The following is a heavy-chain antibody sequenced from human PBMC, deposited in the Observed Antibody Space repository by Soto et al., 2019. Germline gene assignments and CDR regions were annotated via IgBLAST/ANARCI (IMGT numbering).Heavy chain of an antibody. D-gene: IGHD3-10*01. CDR1: GFTFSSYG. CDR3: ASAETRFGTWGGDAFDI. Sequence: GGSLRLSCAASGFTFSSYGMHWVRQAPGKGLEWVAVIWYDGSNKYYADSVKGRFTISRDNSKNTLYLQMNSLRAEDTAVYYCASAETRFGTWGGDAFDIWGQGTMVTVSS. V-gene: IGHV3-33*01. J-gene: IGHJ3*02. CDR2: IWYDGSNK.